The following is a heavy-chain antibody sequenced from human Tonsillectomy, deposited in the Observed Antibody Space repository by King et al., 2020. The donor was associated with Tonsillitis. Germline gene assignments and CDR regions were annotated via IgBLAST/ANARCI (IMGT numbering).Heavy chain of an antibody. D-gene: IGHD3-9*01. CDR2: IYYSGST. CDR1: GGSISSGGYY. J-gene: IGHJ5*02. V-gene: IGHV4-31*01. CDR3: ARLGYDVLNGYPNWFDP. Sequence: QLQESGPGLVKPSQTLSLTCTVSGGSISSGGYYWSWIRQHPGKGLEWIGYIYYSGSTYYNPSLKSLVTISVDTSKNQFSLNLSSVTAADTAVYYCARLGYDVLNGYPNWFDPWGQGTLVTVSS.